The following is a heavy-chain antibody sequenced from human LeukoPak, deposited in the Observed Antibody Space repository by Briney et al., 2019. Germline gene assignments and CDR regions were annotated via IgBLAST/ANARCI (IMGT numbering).Heavy chain of an antibody. CDR3: ARGPYRVRGVHYFDY. D-gene: IGHD3-10*01. V-gene: IGHV1-2*02. CDR1: GYTFTGYY. J-gene: IGHJ4*02. CDR2: INPNSGGT. Sequence: ASVKVSCKASGYTFTGYYMHWVRQAPGQGLEWMGWINPNSGGTNYAQKFQGRVTMTRDTSISTAYMELSRLRSDETAVYYCARGPYRVRGVHYFDYWGQGTLVTVSS.